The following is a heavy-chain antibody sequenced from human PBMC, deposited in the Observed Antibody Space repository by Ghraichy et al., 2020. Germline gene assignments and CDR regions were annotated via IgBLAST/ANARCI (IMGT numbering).Heavy chain of an antibody. J-gene: IGHJ4*02. CDR1: GASISSSAW. D-gene: IGHD3-22*01. V-gene: IGHV4-4*02. CDR3: ARGDSTGYPDY. CDR2: IYNSGST. Sequence: ESLNISCAVSGASISSSAWWSWVRQPPGKGLEWIGDIYNSGSTNYNPSLKSRVSISVDKTKNEFFLKLDSVTAADTAVYYCARGDSTGYPDYWGQGTLVTVSS.